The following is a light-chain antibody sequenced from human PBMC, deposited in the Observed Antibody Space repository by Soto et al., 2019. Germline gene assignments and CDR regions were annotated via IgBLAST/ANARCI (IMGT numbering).Light chain of an antibody. J-gene: IGKJ4*01. CDR3: QQRSNWPLT. Sequence: EILMTQSPATLSVSPGEIATLSCRASHDVTTYLAWYQQKSGQAPRLLIYAASTRATGIPARFSGSGSGTEFTLTISSLQSEDFAVYYCQQRSNWPLTFGGGTKVDIK. CDR1: HDVTTY. V-gene: IGKV3-15*01. CDR2: AAS.